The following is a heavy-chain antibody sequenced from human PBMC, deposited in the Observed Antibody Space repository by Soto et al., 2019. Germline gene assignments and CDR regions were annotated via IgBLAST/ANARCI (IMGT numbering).Heavy chain of an antibody. V-gene: IGHV3-21*01. CDR1: GFTFRSYS. J-gene: IGHJ4*02. CDR3: ARESAAQAAATYFDY. CDR2: ISRSSTYI. D-gene: IGHD6-13*01. Sequence: GGSLRLSCAASGFTFRSYSMNWVRQAPGKGLEWVSYISRSSTYIYYADSVKGRFTISRDNAKNSLYLQMNSLRAEDTAVYYCARESAAQAAATYFDYWGQGTLVTVSS.